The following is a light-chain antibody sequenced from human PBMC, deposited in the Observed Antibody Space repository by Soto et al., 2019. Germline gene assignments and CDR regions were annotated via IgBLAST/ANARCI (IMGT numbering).Light chain of an antibody. Sequence: QSVLTQPASVSGSPGQSITISCTGTSSDVGSYNLVSWYQQHPGKAPKLMIYEGNKRPSGVSNRFSGSKSANTASLTISGLQDEDVADYYCCSYAGTNTFVFGTGTKVTVL. CDR1: SSDVGSYNL. V-gene: IGLV2-23*01. J-gene: IGLJ1*01. CDR2: EGN. CDR3: CSYAGTNTFV.